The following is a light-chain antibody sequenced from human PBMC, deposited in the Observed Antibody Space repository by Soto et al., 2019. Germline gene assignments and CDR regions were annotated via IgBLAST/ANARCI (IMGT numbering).Light chain of an antibody. CDR3: QTWGTGLLV. Sequence: QPVLTQSPSASASLGASVKLTCTLSSGHSSYAIAWHQQQPEKGPRYLMKLNSDGSHSKGAGIPDRFSGSSSGAERYLTISSLQSEDEADYYCQTWGTGLLVFGGGTKLTVL. V-gene: IGLV4-69*01. CDR2: LNSDGSH. J-gene: IGLJ3*02. CDR1: SGHSSYA.